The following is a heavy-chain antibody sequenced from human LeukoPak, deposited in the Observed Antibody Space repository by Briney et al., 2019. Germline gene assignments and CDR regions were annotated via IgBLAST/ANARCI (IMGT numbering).Heavy chain of an antibody. CDR1: GYTFTSYY. Sequence: GASVKVSCKASGYTFTSYYMHWVRQAPGQGLEWMGIINPSGGSTSYAQKFQGRVTMTRDMSTSTVYMELSSLRSEDTAVYYCARDESLVLPAVAVGSDYWGQGTLVTVSS. D-gene: IGHD6-19*01. V-gene: IGHV1-46*01. J-gene: IGHJ4*02. CDR2: INPSGGST. CDR3: ARDESLVLPAVAVGSDY.